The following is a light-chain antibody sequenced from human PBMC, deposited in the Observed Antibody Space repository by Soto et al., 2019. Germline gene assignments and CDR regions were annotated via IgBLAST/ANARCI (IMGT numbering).Light chain of an antibody. CDR1: SSDVGGYIF. J-gene: IGLJ1*01. CDR2: DAN. Sequence: QSALTQPPSASGSPGQSVTISCTGTSSDVGGYIFVSWYQQHPGKAPKLMIYDANKRPSGVPDRFSGSKSDNTASLTISGLQAEDEADYYCSSYTSSSTPRVFGTGTKVTVL. CDR3: SSYTSSSTPRV. V-gene: IGLV2-8*01.